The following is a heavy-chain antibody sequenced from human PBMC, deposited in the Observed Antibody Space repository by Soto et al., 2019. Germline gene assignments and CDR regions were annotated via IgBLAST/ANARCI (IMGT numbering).Heavy chain of an antibody. CDR2: IIPIFGTA. Sequence: QVQLVQSGAEVKKPGSSVKVSCKASAGTFSSYAISWVRQAPGQGLEWMGGIIPIFGTANYAQKFQGRVTITADESTSTAYMGRSRLRSEDTAVYYCARDRGGGYYYYGMDVWGLGTTVTVSS. V-gene: IGHV1-69*01. CDR3: ARDRGGGYYYYGMDV. J-gene: IGHJ6*02. D-gene: IGHD3-10*01. CDR1: AGTFSSYA.